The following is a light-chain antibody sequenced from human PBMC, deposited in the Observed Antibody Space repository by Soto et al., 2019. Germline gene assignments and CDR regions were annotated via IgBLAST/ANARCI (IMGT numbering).Light chain of an antibody. CDR1: SSNIGAGYD. CDR2: ASN. V-gene: IGLV1-40*01. Sequence: QSVLTQPPSVSGAPGQRVTISCTGSSSNIGAGYDEQWYQQLPGTVPKLLIYASNNRPSGVPDRFSGSKSDTSASLAITGLQAEDEADYYCQSFDSSLTVWVFGGGTKLTVL. J-gene: IGLJ3*02. CDR3: QSFDSSLTVWV.